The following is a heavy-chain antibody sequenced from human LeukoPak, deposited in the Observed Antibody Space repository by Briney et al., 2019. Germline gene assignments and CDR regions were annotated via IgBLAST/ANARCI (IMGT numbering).Heavy chain of an antibody. V-gene: IGHV3-30*04. CDR1: GFTFSSCV. CDR2: ISFDGNNN. D-gene: IGHD3-10*01. J-gene: IGHJ4*02. Sequence: GGSLRLSCAASGFTFSSCVMHWVRQAPGKGLEWVAVISFDGNNNYYADYVRGRFTISRDNSKNTLFLQMNSLRAEDTAVYYCATNRWFGEPDYWGQGTLVTVSS. CDR3: ATNRWFGEPDY.